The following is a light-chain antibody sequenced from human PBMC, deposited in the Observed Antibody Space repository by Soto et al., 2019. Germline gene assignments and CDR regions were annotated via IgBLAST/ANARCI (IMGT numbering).Light chain of an antibody. CDR2: EVS. CDR1: SSDVGGYNY. J-gene: IGLJ1*01. CDR3: SSYTSSSTLVV. Sequence: QSALTQPASVSGSPGQSITISSTGTSSDVGGYNYVSWYQQHPGKAPKLMIYEVSNRPSGVSNRFSGSKSGNTASLTISGLQAEDEADDYCSSYTSSSTLVVFGTGTKVTVL. V-gene: IGLV2-14*01.